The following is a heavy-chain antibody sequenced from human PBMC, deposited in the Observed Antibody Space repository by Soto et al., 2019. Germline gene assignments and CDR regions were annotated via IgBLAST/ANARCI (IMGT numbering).Heavy chain of an antibody. Sequence: QVQLVESGGGVVQPGRSLRLSCAASGFTFSSYAMHWVRQAPGKGLEWVAVISYDGSNKYYADSVKGRFTISRDNSKNTLYLQMNSLRDEDTAVYDCAREAASGGDAFDIWGQGTMVTVSS. CDR1: GFTFSSYA. CDR3: AREAASGGDAFDI. D-gene: IGHD6-13*01. V-gene: IGHV3-30-3*01. J-gene: IGHJ3*02. CDR2: ISYDGSNK.